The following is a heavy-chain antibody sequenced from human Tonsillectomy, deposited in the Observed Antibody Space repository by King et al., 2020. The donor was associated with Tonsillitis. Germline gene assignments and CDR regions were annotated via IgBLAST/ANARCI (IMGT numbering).Heavy chain of an antibody. CDR2: IRYEGREK. V-gene: IGHV3-30*02. D-gene: IGHD1-1*01. CDR1: GFTFSTYD. CDR3: ARGGLRHAWTSDAFDV. Sequence: VQLVESGGGVVQPGGSLRLSCAASGFTFSTYDMHWIRQAPGKGLAWVAFIRYEGREKFFADSVRGRFTISRDTSKNTLYLQMNSLTTEDAAVYYCARGGLRHAWTSDAFDVWGQGTTVAVSS. J-gene: IGHJ3*01.